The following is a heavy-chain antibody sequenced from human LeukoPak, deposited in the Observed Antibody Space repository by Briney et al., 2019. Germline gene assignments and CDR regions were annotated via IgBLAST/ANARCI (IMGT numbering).Heavy chain of an antibody. CDR1: GYFISSGYY. CDR2: IHHSGST. D-gene: IGHD3-10*01. J-gene: IGHJ4*02. Sequence: SETLSLTCTVSGYFISSGYYWGWIRQPPGKGLQWIGSIHHSGSTYYDPSLKSRVTISVDTSKNQFSLKLSSVTAADTAVYYCARQQAYTITMVRGVISPPDYWGQGTLVTVSS. V-gene: IGHV4-38-2*02. CDR3: ARQQAYTITMVRGVISPPDY.